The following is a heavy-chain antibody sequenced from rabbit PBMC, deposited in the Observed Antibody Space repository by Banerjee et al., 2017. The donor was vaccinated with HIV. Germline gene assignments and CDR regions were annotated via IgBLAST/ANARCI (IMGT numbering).Heavy chain of an antibody. V-gene: IGHV1S40*01. CDR3: ARSYADYGYPYYFNL. Sequence: QSLEESGGDLVKPGASLTLTCTASGFSFSSSYYMCWVRQAPGKGLEWIACIYAGSSGSTYYASWAKGRFTISKTSSTTVTLQMTSLTAADTATYFCARSYADYGYPYYFNLWGPGTLVTVS. CDR1: GFSFSSSYY. D-gene: IGHD6-1*01. CDR2: IYAGSSGST. J-gene: IGHJ4*01.